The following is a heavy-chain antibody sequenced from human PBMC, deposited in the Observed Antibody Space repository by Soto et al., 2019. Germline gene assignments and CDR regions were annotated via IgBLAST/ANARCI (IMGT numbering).Heavy chain of an antibody. V-gene: IGHV3-23*01. CDR2: ISGSGGST. CDR3: AKAKLGYCTNCVCYSEHYYYCRMDV. Sequence: EVQLLESGGGLVQPGGSLRLSCAASGFTFSSYAMSWVRQAPGKGLEWVSAISGSGGSTYYADSVKGRFTISRDNSKNTLYLQMNSLRAEDTAVYYCAKAKLGYCTNCVCYSEHYYYCRMDVWGQGTTVTVSS. CDR1: GFTFSSYA. J-gene: IGHJ6*02. D-gene: IGHD2-8*01.